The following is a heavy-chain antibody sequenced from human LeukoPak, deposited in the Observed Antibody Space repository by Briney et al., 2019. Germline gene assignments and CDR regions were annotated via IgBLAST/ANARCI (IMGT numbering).Heavy chain of an antibody. CDR2: ISSSSSYI. D-gene: IGHD6-19*01. CDR3: ARETAVAGIHFDY. CDR1: GFTFSSYS. Sequence: AGGSLRLSCAASGFTFSSYSMNWVRQAPGKGLEWVSSISSSSSYIYYADSVKGRFTISRDNAKNSLYLQMNSLRAEDTAVYYCARETAVAGIHFDYWGQGTLVTVSS. V-gene: IGHV3-21*01. J-gene: IGHJ4*02.